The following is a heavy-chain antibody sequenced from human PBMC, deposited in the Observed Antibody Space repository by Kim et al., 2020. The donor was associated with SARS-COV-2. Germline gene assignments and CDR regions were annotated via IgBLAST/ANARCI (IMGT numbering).Heavy chain of an antibody. CDR2: ISYDGSNK. Sequence: GGSLRLSCAASGFTFSSYAMHWVRQAPGKGLEWVAVISYDGSNKYYADSVKGRFTISRDNSKNTLYLQMNSLRAEDTAVYYCAREGRWLPPSDAFDIWGQGTMVTVSS. CDR3: AREGRWLPPSDAFDI. CDR1: GFTFSSYA. V-gene: IGHV3-30-3*01. J-gene: IGHJ3*02. D-gene: IGHD3-22*01.